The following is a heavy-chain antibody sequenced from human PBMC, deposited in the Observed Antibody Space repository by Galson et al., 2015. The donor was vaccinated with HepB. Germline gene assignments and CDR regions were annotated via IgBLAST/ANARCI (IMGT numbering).Heavy chain of an antibody. CDR3: AREGYSYGSGSFGNYFDF. J-gene: IGHJ4*02. V-gene: IGHV1-69*13. CDR2: TIPLFGTP. CDR1: GGTFSSYA. D-gene: IGHD3-10*01. Sequence: SVKVSCKASGGTFSSYAINWVRQAPGQGLEWMGGTIPLFGTPNYAQKFQDRVTFTADESTNTAYMELSGLRSEDTAVYYCAREGYSYGSGSFGNYFDFWAQGTLVIVSS.